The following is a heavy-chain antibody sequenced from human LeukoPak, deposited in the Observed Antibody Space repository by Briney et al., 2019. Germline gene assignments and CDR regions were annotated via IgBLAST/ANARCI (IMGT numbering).Heavy chain of an antibody. J-gene: IGHJ6*02. CDR3: ASTVTTNYYYYGMDV. V-gene: IGHV1-69*04. D-gene: IGHD4-17*01. Sequence: AASVKVSCKASGSTFSSYAISWVRQAPGQGLEWKGRIIPILGIANYAQKFQGRVTITADKSTSTAYMELSSLRSEDTAVYYCASTVTTNYYYYGMDVWGQGTTVTVSS. CDR2: IIPILGIA. CDR1: GSTFSSYA.